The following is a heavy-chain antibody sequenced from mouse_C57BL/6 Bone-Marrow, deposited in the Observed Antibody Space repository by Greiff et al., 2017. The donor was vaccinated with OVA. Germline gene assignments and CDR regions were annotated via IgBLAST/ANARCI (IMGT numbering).Heavy chain of an antibody. J-gene: IGHJ4*01. CDR3: ARDRSYYLYAMDY. CDR1: GFTFSSYA. V-gene: IGHV5-4*01. CDR2: ISDGGSYT. D-gene: IGHD1-1*01. Sequence: DVKLVESGGGLVKPGGSLKLSCAASGFTFSSYAMSWVRQTPEKRLEWVATISDGGSYTYYPDNVKGRFTISRDNAKNNLYLQMSHLKSEDTAMYYCARDRSYYLYAMDYWGQGTSVTVSS.